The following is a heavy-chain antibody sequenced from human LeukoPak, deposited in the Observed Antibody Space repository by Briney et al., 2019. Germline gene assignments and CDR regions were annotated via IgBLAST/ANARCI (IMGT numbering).Heavy chain of an antibody. Sequence: GGSLRLSCAASGFTFSSYSMNWVRQAPGKGLEWVSSISSSSSYIYYADSVKGRFTISRDNANNSMYLQMNSLRAEDTAVYNCARGSVQAAAAGINPDYWGQGTLVTVSS. CDR1: GFTFSSYS. J-gene: IGHJ4*02. V-gene: IGHV3-21*01. CDR2: ISSSSSYI. D-gene: IGHD6-13*01. CDR3: ARGSVQAAAAGINPDY.